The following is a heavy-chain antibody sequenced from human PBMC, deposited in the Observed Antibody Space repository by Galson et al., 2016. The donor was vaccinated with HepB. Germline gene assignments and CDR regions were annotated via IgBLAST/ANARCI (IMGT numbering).Heavy chain of an antibody. CDR2: INWSGDDS. V-gene: IGHV3-9*01. J-gene: IGHJ4*02. CDR1: GLIFGDYY. CDR3: AGRRRARFDY. Sequence: SLRLSCAVSGLIFGDYYMHWVRQAPGKGLEWVSSINWSGDDSDYADSVKGRFSVSRDNANNSLYLQMNSLRTEDTALYFCAGRRRARFDYWGQGTRVIVSS.